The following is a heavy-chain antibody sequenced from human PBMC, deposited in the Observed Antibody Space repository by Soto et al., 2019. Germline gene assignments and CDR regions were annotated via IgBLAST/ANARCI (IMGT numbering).Heavy chain of an antibody. Sequence: PGGSLRLSCAASGFTFSSYAMSWVRQAPGKGLEWVSATSGSGGSTYYADSVKGRFTISRDNSKNTLYLQMNSLRAEDTAVYYCAKDHPSSIAAEGYFDYWGQGTLVTVSS. D-gene: IGHD6-13*01. CDR3: AKDHPSSIAAEGYFDY. CDR1: GFTFSSYA. J-gene: IGHJ4*02. CDR2: TSGSGGST. V-gene: IGHV3-23*01.